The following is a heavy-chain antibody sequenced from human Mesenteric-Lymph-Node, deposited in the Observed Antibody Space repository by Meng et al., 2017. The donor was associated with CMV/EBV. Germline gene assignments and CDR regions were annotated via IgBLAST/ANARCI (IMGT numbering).Heavy chain of an antibody. V-gene: IGHV3-15*01. CDR1: GFSFSSYT. CDR2: IKSKTDGETT. Sequence: SCKASGFSFSSYTMNWVRQAPGKGLEWVGRIKSKTDGETTDYAAPVKGRFTISRDDSKNTLYLQMNSLKTEDTAVYYCTTDSAFLKNWGQGTLVTVSS. J-gene: IGHJ4*02. D-gene: IGHD2-15*01. CDR3: TTDSAFLKN.